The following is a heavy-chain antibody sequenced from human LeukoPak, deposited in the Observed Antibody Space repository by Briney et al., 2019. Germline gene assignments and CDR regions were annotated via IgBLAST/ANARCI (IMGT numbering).Heavy chain of an antibody. CDR1: GGSISSGGYY. Sequence: SETLSLTCTVSGGSISSGGYYWSWIRQHPGKGLEWIGYIYHSGSTYYNPSLKSRVTISVDTSKNQFSLKLSSVTAADTAVYYCARQKGSFVDYWGQGTLVTVSS. D-gene: IGHD2-15*01. V-gene: IGHV4-31*03. CDR2: IYHSGST. J-gene: IGHJ4*02. CDR3: ARQKGSFVDY.